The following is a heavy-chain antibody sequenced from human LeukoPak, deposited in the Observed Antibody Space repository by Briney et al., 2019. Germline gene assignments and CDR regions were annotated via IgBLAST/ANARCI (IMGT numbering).Heavy chain of an antibody. CDR3: ARALDTAMVTDFD. J-gene: IGHJ4*02. CDR1: GVSISSSYSY. D-gene: IGHD5-18*01. V-gene: IGHV4-39*07. Sequence: SETLSLTCTVSGVSISSSYSYWGWIRQPPGMGLEWIGSIYYTGNTYYNASLKSRVTISVDTSKNQFSLKLSSVTAADTAVYYCARALDTAMVTDFDSGQGTLVTVSS. CDR2: IYYTGNT.